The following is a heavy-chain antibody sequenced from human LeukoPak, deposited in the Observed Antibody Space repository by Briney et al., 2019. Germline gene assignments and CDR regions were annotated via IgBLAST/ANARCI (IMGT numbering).Heavy chain of an antibody. V-gene: IGHV3-9*01. Sequence: GGSLRLSCAASGFTVSSNYMSWVRQAPGKGLEWVSGISWNSGSVGYADSVKGRFTISRDNAKNSLYLQMNSLRAEDTALYYCAKDIRFGDTAMVEFPVWGQGTLVTVSS. CDR3: AKDIRFGDTAMVEFPV. CDR2: ISWNSGSV. CDR1: GFTVSSNY. D-gene: IGHD5-18*01. J-gene: IGHJ4*02.